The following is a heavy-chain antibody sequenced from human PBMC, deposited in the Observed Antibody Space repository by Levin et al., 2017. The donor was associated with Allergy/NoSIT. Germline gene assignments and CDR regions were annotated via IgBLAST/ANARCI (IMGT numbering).Heavy chain of an antibody. CDR2: IYYSGST. V-gene: IGHV4-59*01. CDR1: GGSISSYY. D-gene: IGHD6-6*01. Sequence: SETLSLTCTVSGGSISSYYWSWIRQPPGKGLEWIGYIYYSGSTNYNPSLKSRVTISVDTSKNQFSLKLSSVTAADTAVYYCARERLSIAARRGDWYFDYWGQGTLVTVSS. J-gene: IGHJ4*02. CDR3: ARERLSIAARRGDWYFDY.